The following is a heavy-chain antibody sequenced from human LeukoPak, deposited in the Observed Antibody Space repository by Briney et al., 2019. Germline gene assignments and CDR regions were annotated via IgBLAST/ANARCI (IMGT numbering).Heavy chain of an antibody. CDR3: ARDPGDTMVRGVNYYYYYMDV. Sequence: GASVKVSCKASGYTFTGYYMHWVRQAPGQGLEWMGWINPNSGGTNYAQKFQGRVTMTRDTSISTAYMELSRLRSDDTAVYYCARDPGDTMVRGVNYYYYYMDVWGKGTTVTVSS. D-gene: IGHD3-10*01. V-gene: IGHV1-2*02. J-gene: IGHJ6*03. CDR2: INPNSGGT. CDR1: GYTFTGYY.